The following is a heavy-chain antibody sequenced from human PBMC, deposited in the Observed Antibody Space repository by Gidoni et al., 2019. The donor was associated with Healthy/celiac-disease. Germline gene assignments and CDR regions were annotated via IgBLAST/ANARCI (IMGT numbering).Heavy chain of an antibody. CDR2: INTNTGNP. J-gene: IGHJ6*02. CDR3: ARGNYGDKYYYYYGMDV. CDR1: GYTFTSYA. Sequence: QVQLVQSGSELKKPGASVKVSCKASGYTFTSYAMHWVRQAPGQGLEWMGWINTNTGNPTYAHGFTGRFVFSLDTSVSTAYLQISSLKAEDTAVYYCARGNYGDKYYYYYGMDVWGQGTTVTVSS. D-gene: IGHD4-17*01. V-gene: IGHV7-4-1*02.